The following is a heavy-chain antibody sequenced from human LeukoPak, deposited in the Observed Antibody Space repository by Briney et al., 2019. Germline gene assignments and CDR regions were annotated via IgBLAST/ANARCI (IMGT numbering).Heavy chain of an antibody. Sequence: GGSLRLSCAASGFTFSSYEMNWVRQAPGKGLEWVSYISSSGSTIYYADSVKGRFTISRDNAKNSLYLQMNSLRAEDTAVYYCARGRGGYSSSWFDYWGQGTLVTVSS. J-gene: IGHJ4*02. D-gene: IGHD6-13*01. CDR1: GFTFSSYE. V-gene: IGHV3-48*03. CDR2: ISSSGSTI. CDR3: ARGRGGYSSSWFDY.